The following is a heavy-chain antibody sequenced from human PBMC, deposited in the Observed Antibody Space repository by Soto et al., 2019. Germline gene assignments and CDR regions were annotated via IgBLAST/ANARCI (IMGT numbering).Heavy chain of an antibody. V-gene: IGHV6-1*01. CDR1: GDIVSSNSAA. J-gene: IGHJ3*01. D-gene: IGHD3-10*01. CDR3: ARAMVRGVSAFDV. CDR2: TYYRSKWYN. Sequence: SQTLSLTCAISGDIVSSNSAAWTWISQSPSRGLEWLGRTYYRSKWYNDYAVSVKSRITINPDTSKNQFSLQLNSVTPEDTAVYYCARAMVRGVSAFDVWGQGTMVTVSS.